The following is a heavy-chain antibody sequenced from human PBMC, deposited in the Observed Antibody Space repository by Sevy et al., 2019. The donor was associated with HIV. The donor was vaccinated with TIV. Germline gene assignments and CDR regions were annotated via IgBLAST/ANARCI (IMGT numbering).Heavy chain of an antibody. V-gene: IGHV2-5*02. D-gene: IGHD6-13*01. J-gene: IGHJ4*02. Sequence: SGPTLVNPTQTLTLTCTFSGFSLSTSGVGVGWIRQPPGKALEWLALIYWDDDKRYSPSLKSRLTITKDTSKNQVVLTMTNMDPVDTATYYCAHSSPSAISSSWSFDYWGQGTLATVSS. CDR2: IYWDDDK. CDR1: GFSLSTSGVG. CDR3: AHSSPSAISSSWSFDY.